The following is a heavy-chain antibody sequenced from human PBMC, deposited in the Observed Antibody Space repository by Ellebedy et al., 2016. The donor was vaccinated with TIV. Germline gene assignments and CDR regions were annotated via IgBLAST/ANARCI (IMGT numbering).Heavy chain of an antibody. J-gene: IGHJ3*02. V-gene: IGHV1-18*01. CDR3: ARDSYDSRPGGGDAFDI. CDR1: GYTFTSYG. CDR2: ISAYNGNT. D-gene: IGHD3-22*01. Sequence: ASVKVSCXASGYTFTSYGISWVRQAPGQGLEWMGWISAYNGNTNYAQKLQGRVTMTTDTSTSTAYMELRSLRSDDTAVYYCARDSYDSRPGGGDAFDIWGQGTMVTVSS.